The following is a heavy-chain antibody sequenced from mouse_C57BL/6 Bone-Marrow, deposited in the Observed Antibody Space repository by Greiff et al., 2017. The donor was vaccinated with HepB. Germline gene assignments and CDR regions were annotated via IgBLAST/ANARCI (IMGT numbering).Heavy chain of an antibody. D-gene: IGHD2-4*01. CDR2: IDPSDSYT. CDR1: GYTFTSYW. Sequence: QVQLQQPGAELVMPGASVKLSCKASGYTFTSYWMHWVKQRPGQGLEWIGEIDPSDSYTNYNQKFKGKSTLTVDKSSSTAYMQLSSLTSEDSAVYYCADSDYDERAFAYWGQGTLVTVSA. CDR3: ADSDYDERAFAY. J-gene: IGHJ3*01. V-gene: IGHV1-69*01.